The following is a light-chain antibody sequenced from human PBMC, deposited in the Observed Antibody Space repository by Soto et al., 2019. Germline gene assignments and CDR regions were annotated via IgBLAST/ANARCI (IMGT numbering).Light chain of an antibody. Sequence: QSALTQPLSASGSPGQSVTISCTGTSSDIGNYNSVSWYQQYPGKAPKLVIYDVSRRPSGVPDRFSGSKSGNTASLTVSGLQAEDEADYYCSSYADNNILIFGGGTKLTVL. CDR1: SSDIGNYNS. V-gene: IGLV2-8*01. CDR3: SSYADNNILI. J-gene: IGLJ2*01. CDR2: DVS.